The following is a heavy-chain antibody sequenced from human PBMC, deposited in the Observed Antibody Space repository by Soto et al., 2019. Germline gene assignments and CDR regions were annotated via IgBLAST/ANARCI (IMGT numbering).Heavy chain of an antibody. CDR3: AKSRLTPGDS. CDR1: GYTFTSYA. D-gene: IGHD2-15*01. V-gene: IGHV1-3*01. J-gene: IGHJ4*02. CDR2: INAGNGNT. Sequence: ASVKVSCKASGYTFTSYAMHWVRQAPGQRLEWMGWINAGNGNTKYSQKFQGQVTISVDKSITTAYLQWSSLKASDTAVYYCAKSRLTPGDSWGQGTLVTVSS.